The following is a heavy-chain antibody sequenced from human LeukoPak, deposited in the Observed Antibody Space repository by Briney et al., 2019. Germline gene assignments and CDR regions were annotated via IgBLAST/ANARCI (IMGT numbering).Heavy chain of an antibody. Sequence: ASVKVPCKASGYTFTGYYMHWVRQAPGQGLEWMGWINPNSGGTNYAQKFQGRVTMTRDTSISTAYMELSRLRSDDTAVYYCARWNYYDSSGLKSFDYWGQGTLVTVSS. D-gene: IGHD3-22*01. CDR3: ARWNYYDSSGLKSFDY. V-gene: IGHV1-2*02. CDR1: GYTFTGYY. J-gene: IGHJ4*02. CDR2: INPNSGGT.